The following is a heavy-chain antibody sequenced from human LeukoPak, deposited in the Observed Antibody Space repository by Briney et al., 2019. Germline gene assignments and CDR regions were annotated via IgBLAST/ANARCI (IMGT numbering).Heavy chain of an antibody. V-gene: IGHV3-48*01. CDR2: ISSSGSTI. J-gene: IGHJ4*02. Sequence: GGSLRLSCAASGFTFSNYNMNWVRQAPGKGLEWVSYISSSGSTIYYADSVKGRFTISRDNAKNSLYLQMNSLKTEDTAVYYCTSSFGQLSFFDYWGQGTLVTVSS. CDR1: GFTFSNYN. CDR3: TSSFGQLSFFDY. D-gene: IGHD3-10*01.